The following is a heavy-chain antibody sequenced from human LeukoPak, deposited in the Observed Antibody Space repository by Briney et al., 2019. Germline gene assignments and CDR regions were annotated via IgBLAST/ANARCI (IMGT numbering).Heavy chain of an antibody. CDR3: AARKVRGVWFYLDY. J-gene: IGHJ4*02. Sequence: AGGSLRLSCAASGFTVSAYAMAWVRQAPGKGLEWVSTIYDDNTYYADSVKGRFAISTDNSKNTLYLQMNSLRVEDTAVYFCAARKVRGVWFYLDYWGQGTLVTVPS. V-gene: IGHV3-23*01. CDR2: IYDDNT. D-gene: IGHD3-10*01. CDR1: GFTVSAYA.